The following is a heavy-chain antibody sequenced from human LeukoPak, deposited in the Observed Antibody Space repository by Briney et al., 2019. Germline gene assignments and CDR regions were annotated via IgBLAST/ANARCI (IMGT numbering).Heavy chain of an antibody. D-gene: IGHD5-24*01. CDR2: IKQDGSKK. CDR1: GFTFTNAW. Sequence: GGSLRLSCAASGFTFTNAWMNWVRQAPGKGLEWVANIKQDGSKKSYVDSVKGRFTISRDNAKNSLYLQMNSLRAEDTAIYYCTRVGYIDEGIDYWGQGTLVTVSS. J-gene: IGHJ4*02. V-gene: IGHV3-7*04. CDR3: TRVGYIDEGIDY.